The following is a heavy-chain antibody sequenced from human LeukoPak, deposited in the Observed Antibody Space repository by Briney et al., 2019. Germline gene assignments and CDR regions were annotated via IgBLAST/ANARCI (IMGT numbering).Heavy chain of an antibody. J-gene: IGHJ4*02. D-gene: IGHD5-24*01. CDR1: GFTLSRYG. V-gene: IGHV3-21*04. CDR3: ARADGYNSPIDY. CDR2: ISSIRRYT. Sequence: GGSVSLLCAASGFTLSRYGMNWLRQAPGKGLECISYISSIRRYTNYADYVKGRLTISRCHAQNSLYQQMNRLSAEDTAVYYCARADGYNSPIDYWGQGTLVTVYS.